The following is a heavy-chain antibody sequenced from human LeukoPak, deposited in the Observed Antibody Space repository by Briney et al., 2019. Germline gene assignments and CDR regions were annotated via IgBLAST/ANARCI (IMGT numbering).Heavy chain of an antibody. J-gene: IGHJ4*02. CDR3: ARLRGYYGSGSYFPDY. V-gene: IGHV3-48*02. CDR1: GFTFSTYS. D-gene: IGHD3-10*01. Sequence: GGSLRLSCAASGFTFSTYSMNWVRQAPGKGLEWVSYISSSSSTIFYADSVKGRFTISRDNAKNSLYLQMNSLRDEDTAVDYCARLRGYYGSGSYFPDYWGQGTLVTVSS. CDR2: ISSSSSTI.